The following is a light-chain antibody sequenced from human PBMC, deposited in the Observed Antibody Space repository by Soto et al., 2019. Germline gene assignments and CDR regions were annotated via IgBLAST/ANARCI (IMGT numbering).Light chain of an antibody. V-gene: IGKV3-20*01. CDR1: QGVSSSY. CDR3: QQYGSSPPT. Sequence: EIVLTQSPGTLSLSPGDRATLSCRASQGVSSSYVAWYQQKPGQAPRLLIYEASIRAIVIPDRFSGSGSGTDFTLTISRLEPEDFAVYHSQQYGSSPPTFGQGSKVEIK. CDR2: EAS. J-gene: IGKJ1*01.